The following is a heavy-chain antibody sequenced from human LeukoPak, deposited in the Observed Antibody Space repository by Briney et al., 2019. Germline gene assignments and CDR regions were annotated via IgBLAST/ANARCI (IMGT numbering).Heavy chain of an antibody. CDR3: AREGAYSSSSLYYYYMDV. V-gene: IGHV4-4*07. D-gene: IGHD6-6*01. CDR2: IYTSGST. Sequence: PSETLSPTCTVSGGSISSYYWSWIRQPAGKGLEWIGRIYTSGSTNYNPSLKSRVTISVDKSKNQFSLKLSSVTAADTAVYYCAREGAYSSSSLYYYYMDVWGKGTTVTVAS. J-gene: IGHJ6*03. CDR1: GGSISSYY.